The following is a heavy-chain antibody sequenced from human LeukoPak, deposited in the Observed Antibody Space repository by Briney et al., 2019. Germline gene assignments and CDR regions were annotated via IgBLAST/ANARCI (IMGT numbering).Heavy chain of an antibody. Sequence: SETLSLTCAVYGGSFSGYYWSWIRQPPGKGLEWIGEINHSGSTNYNPSLKSRVTISVDTSKNQFSLKLSSATAADTAVYYCARRPYCSSTSCYPFDYWGQGTLVTVSS. CDR1: GGSFSGYY. CDR2: INHSGST. D-gene: IGHD2-2*01. V-gene: IGHV4-34*01. CDR3: ARRPYCSSTSCYPFDY. J-gene: IGHJ4*02.